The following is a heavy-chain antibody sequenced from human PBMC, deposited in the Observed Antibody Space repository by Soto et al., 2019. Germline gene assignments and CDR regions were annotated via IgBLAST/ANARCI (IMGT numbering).Heavy chain of an antibody. CDR1: GFTFSAYA. CDR2: ISSGGATT. CDR3: AKAQKSSGGYSWFDY. D-gene: IGHD1-26*01. V-gene: IGHV3-23*01. Sequence: EVQLLESGGGLVQPGGSLRLSCAASGFTFSAYAMVWVRQAPGKGLERVSGISSGGATTYYADSVRGRFTISRDNSQNTLYLQVNRMTPEDTALYYCAKAQKSSGGYSWFDYWGQGTLVTVSS. J-gene: IGHJ5*01.